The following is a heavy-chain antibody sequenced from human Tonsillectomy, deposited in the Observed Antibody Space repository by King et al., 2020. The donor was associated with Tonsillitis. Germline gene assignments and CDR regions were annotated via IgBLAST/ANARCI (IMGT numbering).Heavy chain of an antibody. Sequence: VQLPQWGAGLLKPSETLSLTCAVYGGSFSGYYWSWIRQPPGKGLEWIGEIKHSGSTNYNPSLKSRVTISVDTSKNQFSLRLRSVTAADTAVYYCARGAVSGSYPLDYWGQGTLVTVSS. V-gene: IGHV4-34*01. D-gene: IGHD1-26*01. J-gene: IGHJ4*02. CDR3: ARGAVSGSYPLDY. CDR2: IKHSGST. CDR1: GGSFSGYY.